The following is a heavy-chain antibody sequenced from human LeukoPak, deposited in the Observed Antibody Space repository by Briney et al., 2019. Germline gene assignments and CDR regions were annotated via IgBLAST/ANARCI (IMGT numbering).Heavy chain of an antibody. D-gene: IGHD2-2*01. J-gene: IGHJ1*01. Sequence: PGGSLRLSCAASGFDFSAYAMHWVPPTPGKGLEFVSAISKSGDDTSNGNDVKGRFTISRDNIKNTVDLEMGSLRVDDTGIYYGARIPEYWGQGTVVTVSS. CDR3: ARIPEY. CDR2: ISKSGDDT. CDR1: GFDFSAYA. V-gene: IGHV3-64*01.